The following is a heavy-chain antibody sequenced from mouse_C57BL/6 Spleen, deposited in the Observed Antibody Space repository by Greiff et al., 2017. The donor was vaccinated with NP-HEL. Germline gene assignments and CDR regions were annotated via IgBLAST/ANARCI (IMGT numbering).Heavy chain of an antibody. V-gene: IGHV1-80*01. CDR2: IYPGDGDT. D-gene: IGHD2-5*01. CDR3: ARDSNYLYYFDY. J-gene: IGHJ2*01. Sequence: VQLQQSGAELVKPGASVKISCKASGYAFSSYWLNWVKQRPGTGLEWIGQIYPGDGDTNYNGKFKGKATLTADKSSSTAYMQLSSLTSEDSAVYFCARDSNYLYYFDYWGQGTTLTVSS. CDR1: GYAFSSYW.